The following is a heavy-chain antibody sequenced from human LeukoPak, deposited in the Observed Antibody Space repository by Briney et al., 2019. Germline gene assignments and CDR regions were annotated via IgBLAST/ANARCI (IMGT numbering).Heavy chain of an antibody. CDR3: ARAKWGCGGDCYSLVDY. D-gene: IGHD2-21*02. J-gene: IGHJ4*02. V-gene: IGHV1-2*06. Sequence: GASVTVSCKASRYTFTGYYMHWVRQAPGQGLEGMGRINPNSGGTNYAQKFQGRVTMTRDTTISTAYMELSRLRSDDTAVYYCARAKWGCGGDCYSLVDYWGQGTLVTVSS. CDR1: RYTFTGYY. CDR2: INPNSGGT.